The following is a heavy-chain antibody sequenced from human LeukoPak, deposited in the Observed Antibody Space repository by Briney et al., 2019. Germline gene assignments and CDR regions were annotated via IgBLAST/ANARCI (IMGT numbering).Heavy chain of an antibody. CDR3: ARVYYYYYGMDV. CDR1: GFTVSSNY. J-gene: IGHJ6*02. CDR2: IYSGGST. Sequence: TGGSLRLSCAASGFTVSSNYMSWVRQAPGKGLEWVSVIYSGGSTYYADSVKGRFTISRDNSKNTLYLQMNSLRAEDTAVYYCARVYYYYYGMDVWGQGTTVTVSS. V-gene: IGHV3-66*01.